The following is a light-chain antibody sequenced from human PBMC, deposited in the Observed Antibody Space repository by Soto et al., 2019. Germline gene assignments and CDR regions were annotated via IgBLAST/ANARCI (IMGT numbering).Light chain of an antibody. Sequence: ETVLTQSPATLSLSPGETATLSCSASQSVDIYLAWYQQKPGQAPRLLIYDASNRASGVPARFSGSGSGTDFTLTISSLEPEDFAVYYCQQRKNWPPLTFGQGTRLEI. CDR1: QSVDIY. J-gene: IGKJ5*01. CDR2: DAS. V-gene: IGKV3-11*01. CDR3: QQRKNWPPLT.